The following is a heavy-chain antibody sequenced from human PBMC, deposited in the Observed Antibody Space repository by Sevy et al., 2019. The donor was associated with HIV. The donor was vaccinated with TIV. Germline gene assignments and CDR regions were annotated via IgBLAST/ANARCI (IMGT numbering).Heavy chain of an antibody. CDR3: ARAVIYCSSTSCYTFDY. D-gene: IGHD2-2*02. V-gene: IGHV3-21*01. Sequence: GGSLRLSCAASGFTFSSYSMNWVRQAPGKGLEWVSSISSSSSYIYYADSVKGRFTISRDNAKNSLYLQMNSLRAEDTAVYYCARAVIYCSSTSCYTFDYWGQGTLVTVSS. CDR2: ISSSSSYI. J-gene: IGHJ4*02. CDR1: GFTFSSYS.